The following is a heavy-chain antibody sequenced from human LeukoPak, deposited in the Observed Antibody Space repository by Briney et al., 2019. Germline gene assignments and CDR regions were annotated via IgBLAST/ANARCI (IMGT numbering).Heavy chain of an antibody. D-gene: IGHD3-9*01. Sequence: GGSLRLSCAASGLTFRSYGMHWVRQAPGKGLEWVALISYDGSHTHYADSVKGRLTISRDNSKNKVYLEMNSLRPEDTAVYYCVKARGPYFYYYAMDVWGQGTTVTVSS. CDR2: ISYDGSHT. CDR3: VKARGPYFYYYAMDV. CDR1: GLTFRSYG. V-gene: IGHV3-30*18. J-gene: IGHJ6*02.